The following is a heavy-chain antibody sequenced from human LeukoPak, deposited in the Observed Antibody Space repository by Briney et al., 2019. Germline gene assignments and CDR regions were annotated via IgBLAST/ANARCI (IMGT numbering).Heavy chain of an antibody. J-gene: IGHJ4*02. V-gene: IGHV3-48*03. CDR2: ISSSGSTI. D-gene: IGHD3-10*01. CDR1: GFTFSSFE. CDR3: ASDRGYGSFKY. Sequence: GGSLRLFCAASGFTFSSFEMKWFRQAPGKGLEWVPYISSSGSTIYYADSVKGRFTISRDNAKNSLYLQMSSLTAEDTAVYYCASDRGYGSFKYGREGPLVTVSS.